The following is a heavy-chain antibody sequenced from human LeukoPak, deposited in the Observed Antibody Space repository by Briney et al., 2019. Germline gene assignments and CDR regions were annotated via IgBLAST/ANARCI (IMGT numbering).Heavy chain of an antibody. J-gene: IGHJ4*02. CDR2: IKSKTDGGTT. CDR1: GFTFSNAW. V-gene: IGHV3-15*01. CDR3: TTVGYYYYGSGRGNY. Sequence: GGPLRLSCAASGFTFSNAWMSRVRQAPGKGLEWVGRIKSKTDGGTTDYAAPVKGRFTISRDDSKNTLYLQMNSLKTEDTAVYYCTTVGYYYYGSGRGNYWGQGTLVTVSS. D-gene: IGHD3-10*01.